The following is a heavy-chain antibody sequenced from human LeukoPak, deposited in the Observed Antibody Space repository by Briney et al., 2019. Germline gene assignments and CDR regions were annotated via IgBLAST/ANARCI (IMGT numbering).Heavy chain of an antibody. CDR3: ARESKLDGSGTLDY. CDR2: INAGNGNT. V-gene: IGHV1-3*01. Sequence: GASVKVSCKASGYTFTSYAMHWVRQAPGQRLEWMGWINAGNGNTKYSQKFQGRVTITRDTSASTAYMELSSLRSEDTAVYYCARESKLDGSGTLDYWGQRTLVTVSS. CDR1: GYTFTSYA. D-gene: IGHD3-10*01. J-gene: IGHJ4*02.